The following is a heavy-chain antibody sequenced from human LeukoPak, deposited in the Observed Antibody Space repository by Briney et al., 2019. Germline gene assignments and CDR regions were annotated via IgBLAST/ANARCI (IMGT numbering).Heavy chain of an antibody. Sequence: PSQTLSLTCTVSGGSISSGGYYWSWIRQHPGKGLEWIGYIYYSGSTYYNPSLKSRVTISVDTSKNQFSLKLSSVTAADTAVYYCARDRGDYDSSGYIDYWGQGTLVTVSS. CDR3: ARDRGDYDSSGYIDY. D-gene: IGHD3-22*01. CDR2: IYYSGST. J-gene: IGHJ4*02. V-gene: IGHV4-30-4*08. CDR1: GGSISSGGYY.